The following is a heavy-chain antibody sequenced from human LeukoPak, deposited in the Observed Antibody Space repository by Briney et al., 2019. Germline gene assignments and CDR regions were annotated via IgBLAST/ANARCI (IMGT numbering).Heavy chain of an antibody. Sequence: PSETLSLTYTVSNVPITTTKWWSWVRQPPGKGLEWIGEISHTGSTNYNPSFNSRVTMSVDKSKNQFSLNLKSVTAADTALYCASSSFVVVVTYGFDIWGRGTAVTVSS. V-gene: IGHV4-4*02. CDR1: NVPITTTKW. D-gene: IGHD2-21*01. CDR2: ISHTGST. CDR3: SSSFVVVVTYGFDI. J-gene: IGHJ3*02.